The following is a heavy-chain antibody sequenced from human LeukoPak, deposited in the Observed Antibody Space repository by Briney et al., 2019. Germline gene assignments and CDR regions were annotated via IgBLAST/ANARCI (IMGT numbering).Heavy chain of an antibody. D-gene: IGHD2-8*01. J-gene: IGHJ4*02. CDR3: ASLNGFGY. CDR1: GFTFSSYS. V-gene: IGHV3-48*04. CDR2: ISSSSSTI. Sequence: GGSLRLSCAASGFTFSSYSMNWVRQAPGKGLEWVSYISSSSSTIYYADSVKGRFTISRDNAKNSLYLQMNSLRAEDTAVYYCASLNGFGYWGQGTLVTVSS.